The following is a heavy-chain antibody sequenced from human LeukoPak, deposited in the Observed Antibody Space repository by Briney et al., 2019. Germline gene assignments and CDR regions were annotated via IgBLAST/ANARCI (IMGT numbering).Heavy chain of an antibody. CDR2: INHSGST. Sequence: PSETLSLTCAVYGGSFSGYYWSWIRQPPGKGLEWIGEINHSGSTNYNPSLKSRVTISVDTSKNQFSLKLSSVTAADTAVYYCARRWVGATDYNWFDPWGQGTLVTVSS. CDR1: GGSFSGYY. D-gene: IGHD1-26*01. J-gene: IGHJ5*02. V-gene: IGHV4-34*01. CDR3: ARRWVGATDYNWFDP.